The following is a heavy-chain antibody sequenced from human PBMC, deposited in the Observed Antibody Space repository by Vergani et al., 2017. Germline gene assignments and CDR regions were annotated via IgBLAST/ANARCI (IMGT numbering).Heavy chain of an antibody. V-gene: IGHV1-18*04. Sequence: QVQLVQSGAEVKKPGASVKVSCKASGYTFTSYGISWVRQAPGQGLEWMGWISAYNGNTNYAQKFQGRVTMTEDTSTDTAYMELSSLRSEDTAVYYCATDPGDPLLGGYWGQGTLVTVSS. J-gene: IGHJ4*02. CDR1: GYTFTSYG. CDR2: ISAYNGNT. CDR3: ATDPGDPLLGGY. D-gene: IGHD2-21*02.